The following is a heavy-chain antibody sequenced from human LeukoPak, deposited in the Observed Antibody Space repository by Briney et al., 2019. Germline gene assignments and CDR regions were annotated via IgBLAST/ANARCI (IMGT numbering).Heavy chain of an antibody. J-gene: IGHJ4*02. Sequence: GGSLRLSCAASGFTFSSYAMHWVRQAPGKGLEWVSYISTSATITNYADSLKGRFTVSRDDAKDSLYLQLNGLRAEDTAIYYCARLGGAGWSKDYWGQGTLVTVSS. CDR2: ISTSATIT. CDR3: ARLGGAGWSKDY. V-gene: IGHV3-48*01. D-gene: IGHD6-19*01. CDR1: GFTFSSYA.